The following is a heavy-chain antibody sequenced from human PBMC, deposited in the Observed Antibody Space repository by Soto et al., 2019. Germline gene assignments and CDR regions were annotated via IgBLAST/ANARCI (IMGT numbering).Heavy chain of an antibody. D-gene: IGHD3-10*01. CDR3: ARDRFGDYYDY. CDR1: GASISSYY. V-gene: IGHV4-59*01. Sequence: QVQLQESGPGLVKPSETLSLTCTVSGASISSYYWSWIRQPPGKGLEWIGYINYSGSTNYNPSLKSRVTISVDTSRNQFSLKLSSVTAADTAVYHCARDRFGDYYDYWGQGTLVTVSS. CDR2: INYSGST. J-gene: IGHJ4*02.